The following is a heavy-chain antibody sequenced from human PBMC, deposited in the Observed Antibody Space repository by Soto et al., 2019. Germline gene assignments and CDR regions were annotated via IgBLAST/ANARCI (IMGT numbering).Heavy chain of an antibody. D-gene: IGHD2-2*01. V-gene: IGHV1-69*01. CDR1: GGTFSSYA. CDR3: ARTKGCSSSLDIYYYYYYGMDV. Sequence: QVQLVQSGAEVKKPGSSVKVSCKAPGGTFSSYAISWVRQAPGQVLEWMGGIIPIVGTANYAQKFQGRVTITADESTRTGQLELSSLRSEDTAVYYCARTKGCSSSLDIYYYYYYGMDVWGQGTTVTVSS. CDR2: IIPIVGTA. J-gene: IGHJ6*02.